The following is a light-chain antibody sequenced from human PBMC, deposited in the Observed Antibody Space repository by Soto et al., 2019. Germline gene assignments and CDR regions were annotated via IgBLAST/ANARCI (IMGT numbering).Light chain of an antibody. CDR3: SSYTSSSIDYV. J-gene: IGLJ1*01. Sequence: QSALTQPASVSGSPGQSITISCTGTSSDVGGYNYVSWYQQHPGKAPKLMIYEVSNRPSGVSNRFSRSKSGNTASLTISGLQAEDEDDYYCSSYTSSSIDYVFGTGTKLTVL. V-gene: IGLV2-14*01. CDR1: SSDVGGYNY. CDR2: EVS.